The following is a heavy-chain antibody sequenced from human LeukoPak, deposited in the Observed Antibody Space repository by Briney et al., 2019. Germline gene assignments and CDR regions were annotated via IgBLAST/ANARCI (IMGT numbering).Heavy chain of an antibody. J-gene: IGHJ4*02. Sequence: ASVKVSCKVSGYTLTELSMHWVRQAPGKGLEWMGGFDPEDGETIYAQKFQGRVTMTEDTSTDTAYMELSSLRSEDTAVYYCATDLHYYDSSGFTIPWGPGTLVTVSS. CDR3: ATDLHYYDSSGFTIP. CDR2: FDPEDGET. V-gene: IGHV1-24*01. CDR1: GYTLTELS. D-gene: IGHD3-22*01.